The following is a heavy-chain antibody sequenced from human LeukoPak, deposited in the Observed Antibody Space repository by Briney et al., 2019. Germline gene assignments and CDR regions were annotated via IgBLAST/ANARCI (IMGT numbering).Heavy chain of an antibody. V-gene: IGHV4-59*12. Sequence: SETLSLTCTVSGGSISSYHWSWIRQPPGKGLEWIGYIYYSGSTNYNPSLKSRVTISVDTSKNQFSLKLSSVTAADTAVYYCARGPDYYDSSGYYYGFDYWGQGTLVTVSS. CDR2: IYYSGST. CDR1: GGSISSYH. CDR3: ARGPDYYDSSGYYYGFDY. D-gene: IGHD3-22*01. J-gene: IGHJ4*02.